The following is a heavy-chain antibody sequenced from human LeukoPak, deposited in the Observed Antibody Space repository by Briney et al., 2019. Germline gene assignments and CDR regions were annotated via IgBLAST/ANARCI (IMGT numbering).Heavy chain of an antibody. Sequence: SETLSLTCAVSGGSISSGGYSWSWIRQPPGKGLEWIGYIYHSGSTYYDPSLESRVTISVDRSKNQFTLHLDAVTAEDTAIYYCARGFRVVGTIMSYFDYWGQGTLVTVSS. D-gene: IGHD5-12*01. CDR3: ARGFRVVGTIMSYFDY. CDR2: IYHSGST. V-gene: IGHV4-30-2*01. CDR1: GGSISSGGYS. J-gene: IGHJ4*02.